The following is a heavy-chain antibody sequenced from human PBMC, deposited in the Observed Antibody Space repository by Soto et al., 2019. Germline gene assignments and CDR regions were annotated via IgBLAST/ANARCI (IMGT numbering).Heavy chain of an antibody. CDR1: GGSFSGYY. Sequence: KASETLSLTCAVYGGSFSGYYWSWIRQPPGKGLEWIGEINHSGSTNYNPSLKSRVTISVDTSKNQFSLKLSSVTAADTAVYYCARGMTTVTAPFDYWGQGTLVTVSS. D-gene: IGHD4-4*01. J-gene: IGHJ4*02. CDR3: ARGMTTVTAPFDY. V-gene: IGHV4-34*01. CDR2: INHSGST.